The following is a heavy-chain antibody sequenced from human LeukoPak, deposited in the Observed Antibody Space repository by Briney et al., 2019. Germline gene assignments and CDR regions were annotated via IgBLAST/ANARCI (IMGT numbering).Heavy chain of an antibody. D-gene: IGHD1-1*01. Sequence: GGSLRLSCAASGFTVSSNYMNWVRQAPGKGLEWVSVIYSGGSTYYADSVKGRFTISRDNSKNTLYLQMNSLRVEDTAVYYCARDPGPYGDYMDVWAKGTTVTVSS. J-gene: IGHJ6*03. CDR2: IYSGGST. V-gene: IGHV3-66*01. CDR1: GFTVSSNY. CDR3: ARDPGPYGDYMDV.